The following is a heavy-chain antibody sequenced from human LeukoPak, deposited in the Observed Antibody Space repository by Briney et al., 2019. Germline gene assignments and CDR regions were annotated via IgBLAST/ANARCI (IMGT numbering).Heavy chain of an antibody. V-gene: IGHV4-30-2*01. CDR3: ARVRYSYGYDY. CDR2: IYHSGST. Sequence: SETLSLTCAASGGSISSGGHSWSWLRQPPGKGLEWIGYIYHSGSTYYNPSLKSRVTISVDRSKNQFSLKLSSVTAADTAVYYCARVRYSYGYDYWGQGTLVTVSS. D-gene: IGHD5-18*01. J-gene: IGHJ4*02. CDR1: GGSISSGGHS.